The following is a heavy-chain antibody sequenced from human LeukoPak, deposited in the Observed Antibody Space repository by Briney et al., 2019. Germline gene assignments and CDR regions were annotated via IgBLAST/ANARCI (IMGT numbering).Heavy chain of an antibody. CDR3: AKGAASRGYTYVAN. D-gene: IGHD5-18*01. J-gene: IGHJ4*02. Sequence: GGSLRLSCAASAFTFRSYAMIWVRQAPGKGLEWVSGISGSGGSTYYSDSAKGRFTISRDNSNHTLYLQMNSLRAEDTAVYYCAKGAASRGYTYVANWGQGTLVTVSS. CDR2: ISGSGGST. V-gene: IGHV3-23*01. CDR1: AFTFRSYA.